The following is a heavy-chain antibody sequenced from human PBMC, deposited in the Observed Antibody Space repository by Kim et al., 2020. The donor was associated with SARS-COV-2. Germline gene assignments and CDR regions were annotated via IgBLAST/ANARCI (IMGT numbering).Heavy chain of an antibody. CDR2: TYYRSKWYN. CDR3: ARRSPLYYFDY. CDR1: GDSVSGNSVT. Sequence: SQTLSITCAISGDSVSGNSVTWDWIRQSPSRGLEWLGRTYYRSKWYNDYAVSVKRRVTLNADTSKNQFSLQLNSVTTEDTAVYYCARRSPLYYFDYWGLGTLVTVSS. V-gene: IGHV6-1*01. J-gene: IGHJ4*02. D-gene: IGHD3-10*01.